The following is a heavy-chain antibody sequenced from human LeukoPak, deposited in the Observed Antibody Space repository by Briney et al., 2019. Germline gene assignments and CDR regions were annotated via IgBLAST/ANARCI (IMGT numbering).Heavy chain of an antibody. Sequence: GASVKVSCKASGGTFSSYAISWARQAPGQGLEWMGGIIPIFGTANYAQKFQGRVTITADESTSTAYMELSSLRSEDTAVYYCAREIRDTITMVRGSLGYWGQGTLVTVSS. CDR2: IIPIFGTA. J-gene: IGHJ4*02. D-gene: IGHD3-10*01. CDR1: GGTFSSYA. V-gene: IGHV1-69*13. CDR3: AREIRDTITMVRGSLGY.